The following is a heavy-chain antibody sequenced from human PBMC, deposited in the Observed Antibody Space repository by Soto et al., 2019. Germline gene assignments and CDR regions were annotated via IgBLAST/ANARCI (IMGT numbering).Heavy chain of an antibody. Sequence: QVQLVESGGGVVQPGRSLRLSCAASGFTFSSYAMHWVRQAPGKGLEWVAVISYDGSNKYYADSVKGRFTISRDNAKNTLYLQMNRLRAEATAVYSCARGSPAASITFDYWGQGTLVTVSS. J-gene: IGHJ4*02. CDR2: ISYDGSNK. CDR3: ARGSPAASITFDY. D-gene: IGHD6-13*01. V-gene: IGHV3-30-3*01. CDR1: GFTFSSYA.